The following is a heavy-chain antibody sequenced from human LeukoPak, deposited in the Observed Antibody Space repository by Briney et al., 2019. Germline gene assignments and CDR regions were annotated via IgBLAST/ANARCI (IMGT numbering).Heavy chain of an antibody. Sequence: GGSLRLSCAASGFTFNNYGMHWVRQAPGKGLEWVSSISGNSGSTYYADSVKGRFTISRDNSKNTVYLQMNSLRAEDTAVYYCAKVSAWAMVGATYFDYWGQGTLVTVSS. J-gene: IGHJ4*02. CDR2: ISGNSGST. D-gene: IGHD1-26*01. CDR1: GFTFNNYG. CDR3: AKVSAWAMVGATYFDY. V-gene: IGHV3-23*01.